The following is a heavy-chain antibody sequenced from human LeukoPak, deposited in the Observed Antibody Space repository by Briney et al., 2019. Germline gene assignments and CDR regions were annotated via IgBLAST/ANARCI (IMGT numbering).Heavy chain of an antibody. Sequence: TLSLTCTVSGGSFSSVDFYWNCIRQHPGKCLEWIGYIYYGGTTYYNPSPKSRVAISVDTSKNQFYLKLDYVTAADTAVYYCARDYSRHLGYFQHWGQGTLVTVSS. V-gene: IGHV4-31*03. J-gene: IGHJ1*01. CDR1: GGSFSSVDFY. D-gene: IGHD6-13*01. CDR3: ARDYSRHLGYFQH. CDR2: IYYGGTT.